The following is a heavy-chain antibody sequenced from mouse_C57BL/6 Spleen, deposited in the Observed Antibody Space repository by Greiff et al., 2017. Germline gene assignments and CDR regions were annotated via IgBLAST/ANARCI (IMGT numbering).Heavy chain of an antibody. D-gene: IGHD1-1*01. CDR1: GFNIKDYY. CDR2: IDPEDGET. V-gene: IGHV14-2*01. Sequence: EVQLQQSGAELVKPGASVKLSCTASGFNIKDYYMHWVKQRTEQGLEWIGRIDPEDGETKYAPKFQGKATITADTSSNTAYLQLSSLTSEDTAVYYCARSRGTTVEYYFDYWGQGTTLTVSS. J-gene: IGHJ2*01. CDR3: ARSRGTTVEYYFDY.